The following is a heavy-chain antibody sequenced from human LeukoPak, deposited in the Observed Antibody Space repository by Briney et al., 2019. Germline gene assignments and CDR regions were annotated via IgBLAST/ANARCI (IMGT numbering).Heavy chain of an antibody. Sequence: SETLSLTCTVSGGSISSYFWTWIPQPAGKGREWIGRIYTSGITNYNPSLKSRLTISVDTSKNQFLLNLSSVTAADTAVYYCARECSSSCPRGLDVWGQGTTVTVSS. CDR3: ARECSSSCPRGLDV. CDR2: IYTSGIT. J-gene: IGHJ6*02. D-gene: IGHD2-2*01. V-gene: IGHV4-4*07. CDR1: GGSISSYF.